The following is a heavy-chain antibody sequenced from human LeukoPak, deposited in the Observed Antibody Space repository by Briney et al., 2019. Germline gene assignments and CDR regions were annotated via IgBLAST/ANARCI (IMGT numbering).Heavy chain of an antibody. D-gene: IGHD3-3*01. V-gene: IGHV1-69*01. CDR1: GGTFSSYA. CDR3: ARPGLKYDFWSEEFYFDY. CDR2: IISIFGTA. J-gene: IGHJ4*02. Sequence: SVKVSCKASGGTFSSYAISWVRQAPGQGLEWMGGIISIFGTANYAQKFQGRVTITADESTSTAYMELSSLRSEDTAVCYCARPGLKYDFWSEEFYFDYWGQGTLVTVSS.